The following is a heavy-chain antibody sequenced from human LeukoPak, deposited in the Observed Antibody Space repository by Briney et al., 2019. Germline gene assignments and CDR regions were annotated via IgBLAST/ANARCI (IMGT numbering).Heavy chain of an antibody. Sequence: SETLSLTCAVYGGSFSGYYWSWIRQPPGKGLEWIGEINHSGSTDYNPSPKSRVTISVDTSKNQFSLKLSSVTAADTAVYYCARGVRYCTNGVCYMGYYYYYMDVWGKGTTVTVSS. J-gene: IGHJ6*03. CDR1: GGSFSGYY. CDR3: ARGVRYCTNGVCYMGYYYYYMDV. V-gene: IGHV4-34*01. D-gene: IGHD2-8*01. CDR2: INHSGST.